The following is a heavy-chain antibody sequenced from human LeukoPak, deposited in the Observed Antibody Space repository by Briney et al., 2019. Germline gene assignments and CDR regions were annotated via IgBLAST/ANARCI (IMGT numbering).Heavy chain of an antibody. J-gene: IGHJ4*02. Sequence: SETLSLTCAVYGGSFSGYYWSWIRQPPGKGLEWIGEINHSGSTNYNPSLKSRVTISVDTSKNQFSLKLSSVTAADTAVYYCARERTYYDILTGYSTLEYYFDYWGQGTLVTVSS. CDR2: INHSGST. CDR3: ARERTYYDILTGYSTLEYYFDY. D-gene: IGHD3-9*01. CDR1: GGSFSGYY. V-gene: IGHV4-34*01.